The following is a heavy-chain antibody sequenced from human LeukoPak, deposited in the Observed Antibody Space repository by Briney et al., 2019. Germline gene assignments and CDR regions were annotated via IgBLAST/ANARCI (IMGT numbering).Heavy chain of an antibody. CDR2: IKEDGSEK. J-gene: IGHJ4*02. D-gene: IGHD4-17*01. Sequence: GGSLRLSCAASGFTFSRYWMSWVRQPPGKGLEWVANIKEDGSEKYYVDSVKGRFTISRDNAKNSLYLQMNSLRAEDTAVYYCARDGEDYGDYDYWGQGTLVTVSS. CDR3: ARDGEDYGDYDY. V-gene: IGHV3-7*01. CDR1: GFTFSRYW.